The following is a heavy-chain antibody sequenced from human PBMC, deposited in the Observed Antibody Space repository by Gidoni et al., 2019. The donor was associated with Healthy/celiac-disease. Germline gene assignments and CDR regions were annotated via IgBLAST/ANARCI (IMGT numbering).Heavy chain of an antibody. V-gene: IGHV4-39*01. D-gene: IGHD5-18*01. CDR3: AGALEYSYGYGY. CDR1: GGSISSSGYY. Sequence: QLQLQESGPGVVKPSETLSLTCTVSGGSISSSGYYWGWIRQPPGKGLVLIGSTYSRGSTYYNPPLKTPVTISVDTSKTQFSLKLSSVPAADTAVYYCAGALEYSYGYGYWGQGTLVTVSS. CDR2: TYSRGST. J-gene: IGHJ4*02.